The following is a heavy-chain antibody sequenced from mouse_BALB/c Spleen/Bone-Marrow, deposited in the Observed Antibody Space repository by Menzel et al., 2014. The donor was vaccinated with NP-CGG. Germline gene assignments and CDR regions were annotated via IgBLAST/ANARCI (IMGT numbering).Heavy chain of an antibody. CDR2: IYPGSGST. CDR3: TRNYGSSYPSWFAY. J-gene: IGHJ3*01. V-gene: IGHV1S22*01. CDR1: GYTFTSYW. D-gene: IGHD1-1*01. Sequence: LKQSGSELVRPGASVKLSCKASGYTFTSYWMHWVKQRHGQGLEWIGNIYPGSGSTNYDEKFKSKGTLTVDTSSSTAYMHLSSLTSEDPAVYYCTRNYGSSYPSWFAYWGQGTLVTVSA.